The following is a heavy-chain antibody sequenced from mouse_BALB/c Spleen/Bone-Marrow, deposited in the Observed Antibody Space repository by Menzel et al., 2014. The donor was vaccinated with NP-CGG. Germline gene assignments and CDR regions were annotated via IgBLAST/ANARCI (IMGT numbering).Heavy chain of an antibody. Sequence: GVSVKISCEGSGYTFTDYAMHWVKQSHARSLEWIGVISTYYGDASYNQKFKGKATMTVDKSSSTAYMELARLTSEDSAIYYCAREGGNFPWFAYWGQGTLVTVSA. V-gene: IGHV1S137*01. CDR2: ISTYYGDA. D-gene: IGHD2-1*01. CDR1: GYTFTDYA. J-gene: IGHJ3*01. CDR3: AREGGNFPWFAY.